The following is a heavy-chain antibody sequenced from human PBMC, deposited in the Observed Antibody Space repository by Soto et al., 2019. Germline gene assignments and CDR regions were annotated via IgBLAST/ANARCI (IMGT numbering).Heavy chain of an antibody. CDR3: ARDIYCSSTSCYAGGVDY. V-gene: IGHV3-21*01. D-gene: IGHD2-2*01. J-gene: IGHJ4*02. CDR1: GFTFSSYS. Sequence: GGSLRLSCAASGFTFSSYSMNWVRQAPGKGLEWVSSISSSSSYIYYADSVKGRFTISRDNAKNSLYLQMNSLRAEDTAVYYGARDIYCSSTSCYAGGVDYWGQGTLVTVSS. CDR2: ISSSSSYI.